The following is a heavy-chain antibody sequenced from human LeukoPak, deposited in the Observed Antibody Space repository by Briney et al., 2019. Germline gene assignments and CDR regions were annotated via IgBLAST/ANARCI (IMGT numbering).Heavy chain of an antibody. Sequence: GGSLRLSCAASGFTFSDYYMSSIRQAPGQGLEWVSYISSSGSTIYSADSVKGRFTLSRDNAKNSQYLQMNSLRAENTAVYYCARACGGDCYWKYFDYWGQGTLVTVSS. CDR1: GFTFSDYY. CDR3: ARACGGDCYWKYFDY. J-gene: IGHJ4*02. V-gene: IGHV3-11*04. D-gene: IGHD2-21*01. CDR2: ISSSGSTI.